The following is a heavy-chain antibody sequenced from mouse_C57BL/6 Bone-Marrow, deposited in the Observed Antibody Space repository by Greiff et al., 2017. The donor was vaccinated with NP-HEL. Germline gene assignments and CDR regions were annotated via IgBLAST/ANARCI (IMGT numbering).Heavy chain of an antibody. CDR3: ARWRLWYRYFDV. V-gene: IGHV14-2*01. CDR2: IDPEDGET. Sequence: VQLQQSGAELVKPGASVKLSCTASGFNIKDYYMHWVKQRTEQGLEWIGRIDPEDGETKYAPKFKGKAHITADTSSNTAYLQLSCLTSEDTAVYYCARWRLWYRYFDVWGTGTTVTVSS. D-gene: IGHD1-1*02. CDR1: GFNIKDYY. J-gene: IGHJ1*03.